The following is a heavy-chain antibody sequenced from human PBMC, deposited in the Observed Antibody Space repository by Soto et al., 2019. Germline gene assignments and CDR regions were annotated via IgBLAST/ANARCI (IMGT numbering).Heavy chain of an antibody. CDR1: GYTFTSYG. Sequence: ASVKFSCKASGYTFTSYGIIWVRQAPGQGLEWMGWISAYNGNTNYAQKLQGRVTMTTDTSTSTAYMELRSLRSDDTAVYYCARDYYDSSGYYPDAFDIWGQGTMVTV. V-gene: IGHV1-18*04. CDR3: ARDYYDSSGYYPDAFDI. J-gene: IGHJ3*02. D-gene: IGHD3-22*01. CDR2: ISAYNGNT.